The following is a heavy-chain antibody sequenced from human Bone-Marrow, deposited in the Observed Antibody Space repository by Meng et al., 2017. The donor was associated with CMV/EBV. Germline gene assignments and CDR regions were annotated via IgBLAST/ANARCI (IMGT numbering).Heavy chain of an antibody. CDR1: GFTLSSYW. V-gene: IGHV3-74*01. CDR2: IKSDGSST. Sequence: LSLTCAASGFTLSSYWMHWVRQAPGKGLMWVSRIKSDGSSTNYADSVKGRFTISRDNAKNTLYLQMNSLRAEDTAVYYCARVRGSVRGVYYYYGMDVWGQGTTVTVSS. CDR3: ARVRGSVRGVYYYYGMDV. J-gene: IGHJ6*01. D-gene: IGHD5/OR15-5a*01.